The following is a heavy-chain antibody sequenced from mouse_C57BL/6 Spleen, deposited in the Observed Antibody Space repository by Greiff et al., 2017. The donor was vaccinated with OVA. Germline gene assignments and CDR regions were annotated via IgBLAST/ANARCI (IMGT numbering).Heavy chain of an antibody. CDR3: ARSEWAY. D-gene: IGHD1-3*01. V-gene: IGHV1-50*01. CDR1: GYTFPSYW. CDR2: IDPSDSYT. Sequence: QVQLQQPGAELVKPGASVKLSCKASGYTFPSYWMQWVKQRPGQGLEWIGEIDPSDSYTNYNQKFKGKATLTVDTSSSTAYMQLSSLTSEDSAVYYCARSEWAYWGQGTLVTVSA. J-gene: IGHJ3*01.